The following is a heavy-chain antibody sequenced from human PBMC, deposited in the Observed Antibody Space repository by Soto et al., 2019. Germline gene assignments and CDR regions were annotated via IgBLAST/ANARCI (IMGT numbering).Heavy chain of an antibody. Sequence: GASLKISCEGSGYSPTTHWFNWVRQMPGKGLERMGSIDPSQSYLNYKPSFQGHVTISADKSTSKAYLQWNRLEASDTTIYYCAVFRGRWFGGGRLDSWGPGTMVTVSS. J-gene: IGHJ4*02. CDR2: IDPSQSYL. V-gene: IGHV5-10-1*01. D-gene: IGHD3-16*01. CDR1: GYSPTTHW. CDR3: AVFRGRWFGGGRLDS.